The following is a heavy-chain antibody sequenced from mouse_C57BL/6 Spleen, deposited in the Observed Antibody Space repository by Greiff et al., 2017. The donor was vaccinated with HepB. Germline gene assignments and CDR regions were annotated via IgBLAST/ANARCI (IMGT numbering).Heavy chain of an antibody. D-gene: IGHD1-1*01. V-gene: IGHV1-9*01. J-gene: IGHJ1*03. Sequence: QVQLQQSGAELMKPGASVKLSCKATGYTFTGYWIEWVKQRPGHGLEWIGEILPGSGSTNYNEKFKGKATFTADTSSNTAYMQLSSLTTEDSAIYYCARRIIYYYGSPGYFDVWGTGTTVTVSS. CDR3: ARRIIYYYGSPGYFDV. CDR1: GYTFTGYW. CDR2: ILPGSGST.